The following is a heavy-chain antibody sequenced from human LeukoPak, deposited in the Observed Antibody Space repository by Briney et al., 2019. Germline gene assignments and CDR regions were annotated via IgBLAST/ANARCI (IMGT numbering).Heavy chain of an antibody. Sequence: PGRSLRLSCAASGFTFSSSAMHWVRQAPGKGLQWVAAISDDGTNKYYADSVKGRFTISRDNSKNTLYLQMDSLRAEDTAVYYCAKGGPAGFDPWGQGTLVTVSS. CDR2: ISDDGTNK. CDR1: GFTFSSSA. CDR3: AKGGPAGFDP. J-gene: IGHJ5*02. V-gene: IGHV3-30*07. D-gene: IGHD3-10*01.